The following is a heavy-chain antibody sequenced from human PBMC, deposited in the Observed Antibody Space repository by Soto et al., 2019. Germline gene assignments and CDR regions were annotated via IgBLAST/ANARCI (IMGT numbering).Heavy chain of an antibody. CDR2: ISGSSSTI. CDR3: ARNGGMDV. V-gene: IGHV3-48*01. Sequence: GGSLRLSCAASGLTFSSYKMNWVRQAPGKGLEFVSYISGSSSTIYYADSVKGRFTISRDNAKNSLYLQMNSLRVEDTAVYYCARNGGMDVWGQGTTVTVSS. J-gene: IGHJ6*02. CDR1: GLTFSSYK.